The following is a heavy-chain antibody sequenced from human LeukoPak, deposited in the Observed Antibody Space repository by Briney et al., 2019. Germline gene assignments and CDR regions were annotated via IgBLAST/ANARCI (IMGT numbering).Heavy chain of an antibody. CDR2: IGDSGGGT. CDR3: AKDTSIGRYCTNGVCSPFDY. Sequence: GGSLRLSCAASGFTFSSYAMSWVRQAPGKGLEWVSGIGDSGGGTYYADSVKGRFTISRDNSKNTLYLQMNRLRADDTAVYYCAKDTSIGRYCTNGVCSPFDYWGQGTLVTVSS. CDR1: GFTFSSYA. D-gene: IGHD2-8*01. V-gene: IGHV3-23*01. J-gene: IGHJ4*02.